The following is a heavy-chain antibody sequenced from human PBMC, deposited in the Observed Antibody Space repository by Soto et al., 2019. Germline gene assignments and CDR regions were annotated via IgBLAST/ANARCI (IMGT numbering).Heavy chain of an antibody. CDR1: GYTFINYG. CDR2: ISAYNGDK. V-gene: IGHV1-18*01. CDR3: ARDGPHIPAVGDV. J-gene: IGHJ6*02. D-gene: IGHD6-13*01. Sequence: QVYLVQSGPEVKKPGASVKVSCKASGYTFINYGVSWVLQAPGQGLEWMGWISAYNGDKKYAQNVQGRVTLTTDTSTSTAYMEMRTLRSDDTAAYYCARDGPHIPAVGDVWGQGTTVTVSS.